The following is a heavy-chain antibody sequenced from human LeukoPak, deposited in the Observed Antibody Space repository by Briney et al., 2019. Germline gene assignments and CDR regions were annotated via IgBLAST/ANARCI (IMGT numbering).Heavy chain of an antibody. V-gene: IGHV3-33*01. D-gene: IGHD4-17*01. CDR3: ARDRLPYYYGMDV. Sequence: SGRSLRLSCAASGFTFSSYGMHWVRQAPGKGLEWVAVIWYDGSNKYYADSVKGRFTISRDNSKNTLYLQMNSLRAEDTAVYYCARDRLPYYYGMDVWGQGTTVTVSS. J-gene: IGHJ6*02. CDR2: IWYDGSNK. CDR1: GFTFSSYG.